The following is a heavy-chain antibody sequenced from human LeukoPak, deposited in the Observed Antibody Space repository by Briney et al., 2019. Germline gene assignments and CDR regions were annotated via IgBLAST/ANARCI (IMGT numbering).Heavy chain of an antibody. Sequence: GASVKVSCKASGYTFTSYGISWVRQAPGQGLEWMGWISAYNGNTNYAQKIQGRVTMTTDTSTSTAYMELRSLRSDDTAVYYCARDGYCSGGSCCFLAPFDYWGQGTLVTVSS. D-gene: IGHD2-15*01. CDR3: ARDGYCSGGSCCFLAPFDY. V-gene: IGHV1-18*01. CDR1: GYTFTSYG. J-gene: IGHJ4*02. CDR2: ISAYNGNT.